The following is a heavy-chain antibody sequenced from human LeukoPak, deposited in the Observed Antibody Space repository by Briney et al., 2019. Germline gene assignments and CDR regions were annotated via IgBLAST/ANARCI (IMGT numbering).Heavy chain of an antibody. V-gene: IGHV3-30*03. J-gene: IGHJ3*02. CDR1: GFTFSSYG. D-gene: IGHD2-21*02. CDR2: ISYDGSNK. CDR3: ARGDEAYCGGDCYDAFDI. Sequence: GGSLRLSCAASGFTFSSYGMRWVRQAPGKGLEWVAVISYDGSNKYYADSVKGRFTISRDNSKNTLYLQMNSLRAEDTAVYYCARGDEAYCGGDCYDAFDIWGQGTMVTVSS.